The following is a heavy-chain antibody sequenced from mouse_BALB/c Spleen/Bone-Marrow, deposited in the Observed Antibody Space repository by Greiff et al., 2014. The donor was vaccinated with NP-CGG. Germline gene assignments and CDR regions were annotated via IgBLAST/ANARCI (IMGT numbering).Heavy chain of an antibody. Sequence: QVQLKQSGPGLVAPSQSLSITCTVSGFSLTSYGVHWVRQPPGQGLEWLGVIWAGGSTNYYSALMSRMSISKDNSKCKDFLKMNTLQTAVTAMACYARITAGTGAMDYWGQGTSVTVSS. CDR2: IWAGGST. V-gene: IGHV2-9*02. J-gene: IGHJ4*01. CDR1: GFSLTSYG. CDR3: ARITAGTGAMDY. D-gene: IGHD1-2*01.